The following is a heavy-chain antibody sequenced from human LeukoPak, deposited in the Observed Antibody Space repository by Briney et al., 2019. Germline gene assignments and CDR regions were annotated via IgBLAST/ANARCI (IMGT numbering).Heavy chain of an antibody. D-gene: IGHD2-2*01. CDR3: ARDQHVGRCSSTSCPNGYGMDV. Sequence: ASVKVSCKASGYTFTSYYMHWVRQAPGQGLEWMGIINPSGGSTSYAQKFQGRVTMTRDTSTSTVYVELSSLRSEDTAVYYCARDQHVGRCSSTSCPNGYGMDVWGQGTTVTVSS. CDR2: INPSGGST. J-gene: IGHJ6*02. V-gene: IGHV1-46*01. CDR1: GYTFTSYY.